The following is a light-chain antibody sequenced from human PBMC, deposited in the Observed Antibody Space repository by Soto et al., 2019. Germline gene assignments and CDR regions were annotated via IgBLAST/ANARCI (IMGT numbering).Light chain of an antibody. J-gene: IGLJ2*01. CDR3: ASWDDSLNGRL. CDR1: NSNIGRNT. V-gene: IGLV1-44*01. Sequence: QAVVTQPPSASGTPGQTVSISCSGSNSNIGRNTVNWFQQVPGTAPKLLIFTTYQRPSGVPDRFSGSKSGTSASLAISGLQSEDDADYYCASWDDSLNGRLFGGGTKLTVL. CDR2: TTY.